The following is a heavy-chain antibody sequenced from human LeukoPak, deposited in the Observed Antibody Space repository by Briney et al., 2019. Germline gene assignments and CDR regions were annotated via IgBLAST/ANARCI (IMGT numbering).Heavy chain of an antibody. Sequence: PGGSLRPSCAPSGFTVSTNHLSWVRQAPEKGLEWVSVIYSGGGTFYADSVKGRFTISRHNSRNTLYLQMNSLRAEDTAVYYCARENLSGWFDPWGQGTLVTVSS. CDR2: IYSGGGT. J-gene: IGHJ5*02. V-gene: IGHV3-53*04. D-gene: IGHD2-15*01. CDR3: ARENLSGWFDP. CDR1: GFTVSTNH.